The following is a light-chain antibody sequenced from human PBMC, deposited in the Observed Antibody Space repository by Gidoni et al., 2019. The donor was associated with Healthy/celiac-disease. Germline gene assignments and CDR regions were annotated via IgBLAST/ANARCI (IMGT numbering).Light chain of an antibody. CDR1: QGISRY. V-gene: IGKV1-9*01. CDR3: QQLNSYPLT. J-gene: IGKJ4*01. CDR2: AAS. Sequence: DIQLTQSPSFLSASVGARVTITCRASQGISRYLAWYQQQPGKAPKLLIYAASTLQSGVPSRFSGSGSGTEFTLTISSLQPEDFATYYCQQLNSYPLTFGGGTKVEIK.